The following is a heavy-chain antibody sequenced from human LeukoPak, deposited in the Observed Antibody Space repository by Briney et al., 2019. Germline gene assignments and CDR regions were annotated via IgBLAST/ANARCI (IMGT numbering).Heavy chain of an antibody. D-gene: IGHD6-13*01. Sequence: GGSLRLSCEASGFTLDDYAMHWVRQAPGKGLEWVSLISGDGGSTYYADSVKGRFTISRDNSKNSLYLQMNSLRTEDTALYYCAKDGRIGPAGWYFDYWGQGTLVTVSS. CDR2: ISGDGGST. CDR3: AKDGRIGPAGWYFDY. J-gene: IGHJ4*02. CDR1: GFTLDDYA. V-gene: IGHV3-43*02.